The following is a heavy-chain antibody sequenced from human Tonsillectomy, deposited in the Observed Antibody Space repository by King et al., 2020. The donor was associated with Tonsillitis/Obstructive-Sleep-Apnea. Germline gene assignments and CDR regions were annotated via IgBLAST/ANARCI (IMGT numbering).Heavy chain of an antibody. CDR3: ARDVQGDGFDI. V-gene: IGHV4-59*01. CDR1: GGSLSGYY. Sequence: VQLQESGPGLVKPSETLSLTCTVSGGSLSGYYWSWIRQPPGKGLEWIGYIYYSGSTNFSPSLESRVTLSADTPKNQFSLKLSSVTAADTAGYYCARDVQGDGFDIWGQGTVVTVSS. J-gene: IGHJ3*02. D-gene: IGHD1-1*01. CDR2: IYYSGST.